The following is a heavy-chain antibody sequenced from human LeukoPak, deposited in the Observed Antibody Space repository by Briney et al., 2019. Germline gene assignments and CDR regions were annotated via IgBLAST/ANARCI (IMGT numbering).Heavy chain of an antibody. Sequence: KPSETLSLTCTVSGGSISSYYWSWIRQPPGKGLEWIGYIYYSGSTNYNPSLKSRVTISVDTSKNQFSLKLSSVTAADTAVYYCARGTHSSGYSYFDYWGQGTLVTVSS. D-gene: IGHD3-22*01. CDR3: ARGTHSSGYSYFDY. J-gene: IGHJ4*02. CDR2: IYYSGST. V-gene: IGHV4-59*01. CDR1: GGSISSYY.